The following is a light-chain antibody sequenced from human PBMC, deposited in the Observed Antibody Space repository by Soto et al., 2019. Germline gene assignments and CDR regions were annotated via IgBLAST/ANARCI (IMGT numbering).Light chain of an antibody. V-gene: IGLV2-14*01. CDR2: EVR. CDR3: TSYTPTGALV. CDR1: NTDVGGYNY. J-gene: IGLJ6*01. Sequence: QSVLTQPASVSWSPGQSITVSCTGTNTDVGGYNYVSWYQHRPGKAPRLMIYEVRNRLSGVSNRFSGSKSGNTASLTISGLQSEYEADYYSTSYTPTGALVFGSGTKVTVL.